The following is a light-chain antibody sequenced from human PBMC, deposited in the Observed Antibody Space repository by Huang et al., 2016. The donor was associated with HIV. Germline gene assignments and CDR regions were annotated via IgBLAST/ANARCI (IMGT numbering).Light chain of an antibody. J-gene: IGKJ4*01. V-gene: IGKV3-11*01. Sequence: EIVLTQSPATLSLSPGERATLSCRSSQSMSTDLAWYSHRPGPSPMLLIYDASKRAVGVPTRFSGRGSGTDFTLTISSLEPEDFAVYFCQQRSEWLTFGGGTRVDI. CDR1: QSMSTD. CDR3: QQRSEWLT. CDR2: DAS.